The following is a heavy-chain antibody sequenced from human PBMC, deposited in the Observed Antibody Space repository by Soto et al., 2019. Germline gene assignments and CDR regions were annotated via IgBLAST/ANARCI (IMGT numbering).Heavy chain of an antibody. CDR2: IYYDGSNK. D-gene: IGHD4-17*01. CDR1: GFAFSAYG. CDR3: ARVGGTVTSDY. Sequence: QVHLVESGGGVVQPGWSLRLSCAASGFAFSAYGMHWVRQAPGKGLEWVAMIYYDGSNKYYADSVKGRFTISRDNSKNTLYLQMSSLRAEDTALYYCARVGGTVTSDYWGQGTLVTVSS. J-gene: IGHJ4*02. V-gene: IGHV3-33*01.